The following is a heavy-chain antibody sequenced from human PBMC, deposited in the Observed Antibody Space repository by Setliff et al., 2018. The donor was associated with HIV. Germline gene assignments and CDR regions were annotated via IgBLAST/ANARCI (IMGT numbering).Heavy chain of an antibody. CDR3: ARGRYSSGLTDY. J-gene: IGHJ4*02. D-gene: IGHD6-19*01. V-gene: IGHV1-2*06. CDR2: INPNSGGT. CDR1: GYTFTGYY. Sequence: ASVKVSCKASGYTFTGYYIHWVRQAPGQGLEWMGRINPNSGGTNYAQKFQGRITMTRNTSITTAYMELISLKSEDTAVYYCARGRYSSGLTDYWGQGTLVTVSS.